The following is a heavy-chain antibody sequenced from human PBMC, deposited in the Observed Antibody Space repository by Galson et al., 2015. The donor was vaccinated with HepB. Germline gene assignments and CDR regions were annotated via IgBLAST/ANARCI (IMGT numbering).Heavy chain of an antibody. D-gene: IGHD3-16*02. Sequence: SVKVSCKASGYTFTSYAINWVRQAPGQGLEWMGGIIRIFGTGKYAQKFQGRVTLTADESTSTAYMELGSLRPDDTAVYYCARLHLGELSLSGSFNDASDIWGQGTMVTVSS. CDR1: GYTFTSYA. CDR2: IIRIFGTG. J-gene: IGHJ3*02. V-gene: IGHV1-69*13. CDR3: ARLHLGELSLSGSFNDASDI.